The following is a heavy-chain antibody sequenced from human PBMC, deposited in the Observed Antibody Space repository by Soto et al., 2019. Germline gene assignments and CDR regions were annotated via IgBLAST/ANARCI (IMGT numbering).Heavy chain of an antibody. D-gene: IGHD2-15*01. CDR2: IWYDGSNK. CDR3: ARSEIGYGSGGSCYVDY. Sequence: QVQLVESGGGVVQPGRSLRLSCAASGFTFSSYGMHWVRQAPGKGLEWVAVIWYDGSNKYYADSVKGRFTISRDNSKHTLYLQMNSLRAEDTDVYYCARSEIGYGSGGSCYVDYWGQGTLVTVSS. CDR1: GFTFSSYG. J-gene: IGHJ4*02. V-gene: IGHV3-33*01.